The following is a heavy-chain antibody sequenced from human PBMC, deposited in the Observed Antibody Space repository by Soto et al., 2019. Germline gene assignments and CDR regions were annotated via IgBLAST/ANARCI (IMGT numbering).Heavy chain of an antibody. CDR1: VCSIIRYY. D-gene: IGHD3-10*01. CDR2: IYTSGST. CDR3: ASDELLGTYYSGMDV. Sequence: SETRCITCTVSVCSIIRYYWSWIRQPAGKGLEWIGRIYTSGSTNYNPSLKSRVTMSVDTSKNQFSLKLSSVTAADTAVYYCASDELLGTYYSGMDVWGQGTTVTVSS. V-gene: IGHV4-4*07. J-gene: IGHJ6*02.